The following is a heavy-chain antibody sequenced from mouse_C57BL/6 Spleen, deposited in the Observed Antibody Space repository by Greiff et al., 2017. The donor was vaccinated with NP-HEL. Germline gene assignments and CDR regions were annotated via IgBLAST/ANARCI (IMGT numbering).Heavy chain of an antibody. CDR1: GYSFTGYY. V-gene: IGHV1-43*01. CDR2: INPSTGGT. D-gene: IGHD1-2*01. CDR3: ARWDYGPYAMDY. Sequence: VQLQQSGPELVKPGASVKISCKASGYSFTGYYMHWVKQSSEKSLEWIGEINPSTGGTSYNQKFKGKATLTVDKSSSTAYMQLKSMTSEDSAVYYCARWDYGPYAMDYRGQGPSVTVSS. J-gene: IGHJ4*01.